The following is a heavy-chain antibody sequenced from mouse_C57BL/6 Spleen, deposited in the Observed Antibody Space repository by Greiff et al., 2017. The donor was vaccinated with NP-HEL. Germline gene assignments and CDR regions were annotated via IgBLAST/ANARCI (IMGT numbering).Heavy chain of an antibody. D-gene: IGHD2-4*01. CDR2: IYPGDGDT. V-gene: IGHV1-82*01. J-gene: IGHJ3*01. Sequence: VQLQESGPELVKPGASVKISCKASGYAFSSSWMNWVKQRPGKGLEWIGRIYPGDGDTNYNGKFKGKATLTADKSSSTAYMQLSSLTSEDSAVYFCASYDYDAPFAYWGQGTLVTVSA. CDR1: GYAFSSSW. CDR3: ASYDYDAPFAY.